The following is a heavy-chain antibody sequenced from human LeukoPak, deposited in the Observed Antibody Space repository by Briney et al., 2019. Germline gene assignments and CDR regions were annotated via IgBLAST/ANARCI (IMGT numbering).Heavy chain of an antibody. D-gene: IGHD3-10*01. V-gene: IGHV3-23*01. CDR1: GFTFSSYA. J-gene: IGHJ4*02. Sequence: GGSLRLPCAASGFTFSSYAMSWVRQAPGKGLEWVSAISGSGGSTYYADSVKGRFTISRDNSKNTLYLQMNSLRAEDTAVYYCAKDKAMVRGVTDYWGQGTLVTVSS. CDR2: ISGSGGST. CDR3: AKDKAMVRGVTDY.